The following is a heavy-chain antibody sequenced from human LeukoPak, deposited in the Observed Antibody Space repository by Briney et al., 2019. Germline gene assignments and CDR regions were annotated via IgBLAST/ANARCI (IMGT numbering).Heavy chain of an antibody. CDR3: ARGPRYSGYDLNY. Sequence: PSETLSFTCAVYGGSFSGYYWSWIRQPPGKGLEWIGEINHSGSTNYNPSLKSRVTISVDTSKNQFSLKLSSVTAADTAVYYCARGPRYSGYDLNYWGQGTLVTVSS. V-gene: IGHV4-34*01. CDR1: GGSFSGYY. J-gene: IGHJ4*02. D-gene: IGHD5-12*01. CDR2: INHSGST.